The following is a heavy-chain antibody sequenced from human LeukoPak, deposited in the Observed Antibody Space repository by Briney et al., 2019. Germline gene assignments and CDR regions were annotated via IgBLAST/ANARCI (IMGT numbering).Heavy chain of an antibody. CDR3: ARVGYCSGGSCYRMDV. Sequence: GGTLRLSCAASGFTFSSYGMSWVRQAPGKGLEWVANIKQDGSEKYYVDSVKGRFTISRDNAKNSLYLQMNSLRAEDTAVYYCARVGYCSGGSCYRMDVWGKGTTVTVSS. CDR1: GFTFSSYG. D-gene: IGHD2-15*01. CDR2: IKQDGSEK. V-gene: IGHV3-7*01. J-gene: IGHJ6*04.